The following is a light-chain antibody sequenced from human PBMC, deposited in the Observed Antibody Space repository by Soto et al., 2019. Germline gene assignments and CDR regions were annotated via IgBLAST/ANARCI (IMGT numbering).Light chain of an antibody. J-gene: IGKJ2*01. CDR1: QSISSY. V-gene: IGKV1-39*01. CDR3: QQSYSSQYT. Sequence: DIQMTQSPSSLSASVGDRVTITCRASQSISSYLNWYQQKPGKAPKRLIYAASSLQSGVPSGFSGSGSGTDFTLTISSLQPEDFATYYCQQSYSSQYTFGQGTK. CDR2: AAS.